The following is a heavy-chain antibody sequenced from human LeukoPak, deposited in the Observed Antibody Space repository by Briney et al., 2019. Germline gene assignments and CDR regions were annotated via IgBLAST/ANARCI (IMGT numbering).Heavy chain of an antibody. V-gene: IGHV4-34*01. Sequence: PSETLSLTCGVNGGSFSGYYWSWIRQPPGQGLEWIGEINHSGSTNYNPSLKSRVTISVDTSKNQFSLKLSSVTAADTAVYYCARQYSSGWYKGYFQYWGQRTLVTVSS. CDR3: ARQYSSGWYKGYFQY. CDR1: GGSFSGYY. CDR2: INHSGST. J-gene: IGHJ1*01. D-gene: IGHD6-19*01.